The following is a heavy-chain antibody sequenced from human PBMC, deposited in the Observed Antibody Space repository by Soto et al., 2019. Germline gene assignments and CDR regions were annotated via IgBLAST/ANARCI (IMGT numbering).Heavy chain of an antibody. V-gene: IGHV3-30*09. CDR3: ARDLSTPDWRGQEDH. CDR2: ISYDGNTD. CDR1: GFNFNRFA. Sequence: QVQMVESGGGLVQPGRSLRLTCTASGFNFNRFAINWVRQAPGKGLEWVAVISYDGNTDYVAAPLRDRFAISRDNCQSTMYLSIDDVRVENTARYICARDLSTPDWRGQEDHWGQGSLVIVSS. D-gene: IGHD2-21*01. J-gene: IGHJ4*02.